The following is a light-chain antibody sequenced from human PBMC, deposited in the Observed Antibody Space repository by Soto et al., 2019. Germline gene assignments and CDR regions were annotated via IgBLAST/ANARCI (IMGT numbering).Light chain of an antibody. J-gene: IGKJ1*01. CDR3: QQYGSSRT. Sequence: EIVLTHSPGTLSLSPGERATLSCIASQSVSSSYLAWYQQKPGQAPRLLIYGASSRATGIPDRFSGSGSGTDFTLTISRLEPEDFAVYYCQQYGSSRTFGQGTKVDIK. CDR1: QSVSSSY. CDR2: GAS. V-gene: IGKV3-20*01.